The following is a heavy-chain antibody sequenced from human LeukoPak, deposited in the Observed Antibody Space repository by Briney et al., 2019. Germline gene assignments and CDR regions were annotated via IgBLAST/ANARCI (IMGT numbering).Heavy chain of an antibody. V-gene: IGHV3-21*01. J-gene: IGHJ4*02. CDR1: GFTFSSYS. Sequence: GGSLRLSCAVSGFTFSSYSMNWVRQAPGKGLEWVSSISSSSSYIYYADSVKGRFTISRDNAKNSLYLQMNSLRAEDTAVYYWARDPLYDFWSGYSNSYYFDYWGQGTLVTVSS. D-gene: IGHD3-3*01. CDR3: ARDPLYDFWSGYSNSYYFDY. CDR2: ISSSSSYI.